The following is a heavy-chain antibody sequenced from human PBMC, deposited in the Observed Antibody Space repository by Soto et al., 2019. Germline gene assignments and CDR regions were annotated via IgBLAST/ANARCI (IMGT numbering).Heavy chain of an antibody. J-gene: IGHJ5*02. CDR3: AIDEVTAAPAEVAFDP. Sequence: QVQLVQSGAEVKKPGSSVKVSCKASGGTVSSYAISWVRQAPGQGLEWMGGIIPIFGTANYEQKFQGGVTITADESTSTAYMELSSRGSEATALYYCAIDEVTAAPAEVAFDPWGQGTLVTVSS. CDR1: GGTVSSYA. V-gene: IGHV1-69*01. D-gene: IGHD2-2*01. CDR2: IIPIFGTA.